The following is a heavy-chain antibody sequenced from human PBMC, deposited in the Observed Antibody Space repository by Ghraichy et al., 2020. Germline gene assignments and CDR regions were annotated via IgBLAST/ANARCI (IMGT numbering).Heavy chain of an antibody. CDR2: IKPNAEGGTT. CDR1: GFTFSDAW. V-gene: IGHV3-15*07. D-gene: IGHD3-22*01. Sequence: GGSLRLSCAASGFTFSDAWMKWVRQAPGKGLEGVGHIKPNAEGGTTAYTAAVKGRFIISRDDKKNILYLQMSSLKTEDSAVYYCSRGHYEFWGQGTMVTV. J-gene: IGHJ3*01. CDR3: SRGHYEF.